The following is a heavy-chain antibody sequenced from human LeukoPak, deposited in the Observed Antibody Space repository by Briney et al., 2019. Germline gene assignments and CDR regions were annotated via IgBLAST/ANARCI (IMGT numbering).Heavy chain of an antibody. CDR1: GFTFSSYW. CDR3: ARGLYSSSWSPHY. Sequence: GGSLRLSCAASGFTFSSYWMSWVRQAPGKGLEWVANIKQDGSEKYYVDSVKGRFTISRDNAKNSLYLQMNSLRAEDTAVYYCARGLYSSSWSPHYWGQGTLVTVSS. D-gene: IGHD6-13*01. CDR2: IKQDGSEK. V-gene: IGHV3-7*03. J-gene: IGHJ4*02.